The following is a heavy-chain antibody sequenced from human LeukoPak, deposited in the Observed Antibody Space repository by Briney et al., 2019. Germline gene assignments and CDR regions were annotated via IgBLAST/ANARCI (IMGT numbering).Heavy chain of an antibody. Sequence: GGSLRLSCAASGFTFDDYAMHWVRQAPGKGLEWVSGISWNSGSIGYADSVKGRFTISRDNAKNSLYLQINSLRAEDTALYYCAKDSGDSSGPPSFDYWGQGTLVTVSS. D-gene: IGHD6-19*01. CDR2: ISWNSGSI. CDR1: GFTFDDYA. CDR3: AKDSGDSSGPPSFDY. J-gene: IGHJ4*02. V-gene: IGHV3-9*01.